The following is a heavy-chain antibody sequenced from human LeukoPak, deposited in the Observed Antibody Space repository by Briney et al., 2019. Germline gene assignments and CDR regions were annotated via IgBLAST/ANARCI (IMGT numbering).Heavy chain of an antibody. Sequence: SQTLSLTCAISGDSVSSNSAAWNWIRQSPSRGLEWLGRTYYRCKWYNDYAVSVKSRITINPDTSKKQFSLQLNSVTPEDTTVYYCARVIAAAGTPGAFDIWGQGTMVTVSS. CDR2: TYYRCKWYN. V-gene: IGHV6-1*01. J-gene: IGHJ3*02. CDR1: GDSVSSNSAA. D-gene: IGHD6-13*01. CDR3: ARVIAAAGTPGAFDI.